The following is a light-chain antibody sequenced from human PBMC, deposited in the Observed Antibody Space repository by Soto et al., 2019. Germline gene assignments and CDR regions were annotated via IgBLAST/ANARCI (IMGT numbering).Light chain of an antibody. J-gene: IGKJ2*01. CDR2: KAS. CDR3: QQSNSPYT. V-gene: IGKV1-5*03. CDR1: QSISNW. Sequence: DIQMTQSPSTLSASVGDRVTITCRASQSISNWLAWYQQKPGKAPKLLIYKASSLESGVPSRFSGSGSGTEFTLTISSLQPDDFATYYCQQSNSPYTFGQGTKLEIK.